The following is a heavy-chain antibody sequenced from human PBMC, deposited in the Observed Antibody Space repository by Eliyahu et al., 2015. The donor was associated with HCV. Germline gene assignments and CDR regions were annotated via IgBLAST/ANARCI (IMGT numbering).Heavy chain of an antibody. CDR3: LKTRVLLKYGEG. Sequence: DSVKGRFTISRDNSQNTLFLQMSSLRPEDTAVYYCLKTRVLLKYGEGWGQGITVTVSS. D-gene: IGHD2-8*01. J-gene: IGHJ6*02. V-gene: IGHV3-64D*06.